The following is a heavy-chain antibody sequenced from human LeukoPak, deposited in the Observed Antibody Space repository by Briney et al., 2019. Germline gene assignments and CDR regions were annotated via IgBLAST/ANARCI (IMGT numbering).Heavy chain of an antibody. D-gene: IGHD3-10*02. CDR3: ARGGLFFNWFDP. CDR1: GFTFSSYS. V-gene: IGHV3-48*04. J-gene: IGHJ5*02. CDR2: ISSSGINK. Sequence: GGSLRLSCAASGFTFSSYSMNWVRQAPGKGLEWVSYISSSGINKYYADSVKGRFTISRDNAKNSLYLQMNSLRAEDTAVYYCARGGLFFNWFDPWGQGTLVTVSS.